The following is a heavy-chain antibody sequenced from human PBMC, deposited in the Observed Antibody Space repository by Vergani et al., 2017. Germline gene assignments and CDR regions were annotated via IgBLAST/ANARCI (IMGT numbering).Heavy chain of an antibody. Sequence: QLQLQESDPGLVKPSETLSLTCTVSGGSIRSTFYYWGWIRQPPGKGLEWIAPIHYSGSGNTYYNPSLKSRVTISADSSRNLLSLRLSSVTAADTAVYYCARHKEPLVPENTYYYYYMDVWGKGTTVTVSS. CDR2: IHYSGSGNT. D-gene: IGHD6-13*01. J-gene: IGHJ6*03. V-gene: IGHV4-39*01. CDR1: GGSIRSTFYY. CDR3: ARHKEPLVPENTYYYYYMDV.